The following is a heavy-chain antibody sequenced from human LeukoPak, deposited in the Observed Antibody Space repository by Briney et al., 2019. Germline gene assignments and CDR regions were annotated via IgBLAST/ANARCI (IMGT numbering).Heavy chain of an antibody. V-gene: IGHV3-74*01. CDR1: GFTFSNYW. Sequence: GGSLRLSCAASGFTFSNYWMHWVRQDPGKGLVWVSFINPDGSTTNYADSVKGRFTISRDNAKNSLYLQMNSLRAEDTAVYYCARDMAPASAYYYYMDVWGKGTTVTVSS. CDR2: INPDGSTT. CDR3: ARDMAPASAYYYYMDV. J-gene: IGHJ6*03. D-gene: IGHD5-24*01.